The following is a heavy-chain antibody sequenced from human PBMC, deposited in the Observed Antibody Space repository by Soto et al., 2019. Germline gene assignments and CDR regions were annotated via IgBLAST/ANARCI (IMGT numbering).Heavy chain of an antibody. Sequence: PSETLSLTCTVSGGSISSGSYYWGWIRQPPGKGLEWIGSIYYSGSTYYNPSLKSRVTISVDTSKNQFSLKLSSVTAADTAVYYCARRPLSNYYMDVWGKGTTVTVSS. J-gene: IGHJ6*03. CDR1: GGSISSGSYY. CDR3: ARRPLSNYYMDV. CDR2: IYYSGST. V-gene: IGHV4-39*01.